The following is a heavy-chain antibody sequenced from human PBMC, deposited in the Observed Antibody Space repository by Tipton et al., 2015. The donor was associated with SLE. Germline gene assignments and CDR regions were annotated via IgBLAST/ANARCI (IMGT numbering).Heavy chain of an antibody. V-gene: IGHV4-31*03. J-gene: IGHJ4*02. D-gene: IGHD2-15*01. CDR3: AREDVGFCNGGSCPYYFDF. Sequence: TLSLTCTVSGGSIRSTNYFWSWVRQLPGKGLEWIGYIFHRGSAYYNPSLKSRVTLSVDTSKNQFSLRLTSVTAADTAVYFCAREDVGFCNGGSCPYYFDFWGQGTLVTVSS. CDR1: GGSIRSTNYF. CDR2: IFHRGSA.